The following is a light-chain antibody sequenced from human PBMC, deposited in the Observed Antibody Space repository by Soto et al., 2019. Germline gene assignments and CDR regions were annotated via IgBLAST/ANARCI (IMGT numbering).Light chain of an antibody. CDR2: GAS. CDR3: QQYNSWPRT. V-gene: IGKV3-15*01. CDR1: ESVSSN. J-gene: IGKJ1*01. Sequence: EIVMTQSPATLSVSPVERATLSCRASESVSSNLAWYQQKPGQAPRLLIYGASTRATGIPATFSGSGSGTEFTLTISSLQSEDFAVYYCQQYNSWPRTFGQGTKVDI.